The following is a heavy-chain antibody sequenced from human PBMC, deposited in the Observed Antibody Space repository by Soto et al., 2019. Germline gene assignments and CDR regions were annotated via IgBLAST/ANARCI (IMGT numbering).Heavy chain of an antibody. J-gene: IGHJ4*02. CDR1: GGSISSYY. Sequence: PSETLSLTCTVSGGSISSYYCSWIRQPAGKGLEWIGRIYTSGSTNYNPSLKSRVTMSVDTSKNQFSLKLSSVTAADTAVYYCARTIVGATTRYFDYWGQGTLVTVSS. D-gene: IGHD1-26*01. CDR2: IYTSGST. CDR3: ARTIVGATTRYFDY. V-gene: IGHV4-4*07.